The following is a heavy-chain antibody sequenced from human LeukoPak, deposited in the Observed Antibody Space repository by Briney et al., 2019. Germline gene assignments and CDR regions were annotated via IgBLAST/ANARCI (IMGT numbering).Heavy chain of an antibody. Sequence: ASVKVSCKASGYTFTGYYMHWVRQAPGQGLEWMGWINPNSGGTNYAQKFQGRVTMTRDTSISTAYMELGRLRSDDTDVYYCARTWIQLWLASGVLGVWGQGTTVTVSS. CDR3: ARTWIQLWLASGVLGV. V-gene: IGHV1-2*02. J-gene: IGHJ6*02. D-gene: IGHD5-18*01. CDR1: GYTFTGYY. CDR2: INPNSGGT.